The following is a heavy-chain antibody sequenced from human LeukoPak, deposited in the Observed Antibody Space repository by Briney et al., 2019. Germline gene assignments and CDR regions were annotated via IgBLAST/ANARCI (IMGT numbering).Heavy chain of an antibody. V-gene: IGHV3-13*01. Sequence: PGGSLRLSCAASGFTFNNYDMHWVRQATGKGLEWVSHIGTGTDTYYSDSVKGRFTMTRENAKNSLYLQMSSLRAGDTAVYYCARDRRADYGRNDVAFDMWGQGTMVTVSS. D-gene: IGHD4-17*01. J-gene: IGHJ3*02. CDR2: IGTGTDT. CDR1: GFTFNNYD. CDR3: ARDRRADYGRNDVAFDM.